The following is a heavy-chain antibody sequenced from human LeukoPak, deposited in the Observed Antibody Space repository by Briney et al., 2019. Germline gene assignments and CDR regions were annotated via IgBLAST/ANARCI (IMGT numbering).Heavy chain of an antibody. CDR2: IIPILGIA. V-gene: IGHV1-69*04. J-gene: IGHJ4*02. Sequence: GASVKVSCKASGGTFSSYASSWVRQAPGQGLEWMGRIIPILGIANYAQKFRGRVTITADKSTSTAYMELSSLRSEDTAVYYCARDVAELGYFDYWGQGTLVTVSS. CDR3: ARDVAELGYFDY. CDR1: GGTFSSYA. D-gene: IGHD1-7*01.